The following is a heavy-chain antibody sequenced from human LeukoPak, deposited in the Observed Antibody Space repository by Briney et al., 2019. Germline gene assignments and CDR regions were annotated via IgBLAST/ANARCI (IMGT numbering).Heavy chain of an antibody. J-gene: IGHJ4*02. CDR3: ARTHYDILTGYYYFDY. CDR2: INHSGST. V-gene: IGHV4-34*01. D-gene: IGHD3-9*01. CDR1: GGSFSGYY. Sequence: SEPLSLTCAVYGGSFSGYYWSWIRQPPGKGLEWIGEINHSGSTNYNPSLKSRVTISVDTSKNQFSLKLSSVTAADTAVYYCARTHYDILTGYYYFDYWGQGTLVTVSS.